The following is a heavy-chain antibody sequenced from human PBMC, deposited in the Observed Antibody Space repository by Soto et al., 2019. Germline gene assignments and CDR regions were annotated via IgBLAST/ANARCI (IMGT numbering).Heavy chain of an antibody. Sequence: GGSLRLSCAASGFTFSSYAMSWVRQAPGKGLEWVSAISGSGGSTYYADSVKGRFTISRDNSKNTLYLQMNSLRAEDTAVYYCAKDGDYYDSSGYYYYFDYWGQGTLVNVSS. CDR1: GFTFSSYA. D-gene: IGHD3-22*01. CDR3: AKDGDYYDSSGYYYYFDY. V-gene: IGHV3-23*01. CDR2: ISGSGGST. J-gene: IGHJ4*02.